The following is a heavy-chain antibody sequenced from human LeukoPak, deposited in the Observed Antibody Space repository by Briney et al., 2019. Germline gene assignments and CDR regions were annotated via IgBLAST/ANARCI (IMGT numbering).Heavy chain of an antibody. CDR1: GFTFSGYI. Sequence: GGSLRLSCAASGFTFSGYIMLWVRQAPGKGLEWVAIISYDGSNKYYADSVKGRFTISRDSSKNTLYLQMNSLTAEDTAVYYCARDTHNFDYWGQGTLVTVSS. CDR3: ARDTHNFDY. CDR2: ISYDGSNK. D-gene: IGHD2-21*01. V-gene: IGHV3-30*03. J-gene: IGHJ4*02.